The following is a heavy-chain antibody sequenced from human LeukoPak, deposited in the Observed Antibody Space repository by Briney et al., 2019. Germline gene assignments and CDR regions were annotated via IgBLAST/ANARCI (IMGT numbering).Heavy chain of an antibody. D-gene: IGHD2-2*01. CDR2: INHSGST. Sequence: SETLSLTCAVYGGSFSGYYWSWIRQPPGKGLEWIGEINHSGSTNYNPSLKSRVTISVDTSKNQFSLKLSSVTAADTAVYYCASGATAVVPAAIWEPSINWSDPWGQGTLVTVSS. CDR1: GGSFSGYY. CDR3: ASGATAVVPAAIWEPSINWSDP. J-gene: IGHJ5*02. V-gene: IGHV4-34*01.